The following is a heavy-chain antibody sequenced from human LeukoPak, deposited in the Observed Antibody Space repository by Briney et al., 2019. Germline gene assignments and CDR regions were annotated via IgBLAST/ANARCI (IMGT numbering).Heavy chain of an antibody. J-gene: IGHJ6*03. CDR1: GGTFSSYA. D-gene: IGHD3-10*01. V-gene: IGHV1-69*05. Sequence: GASVKVSCKASGGTFSSYAISWVRQAPGQGLEWMGRIIPIFGTANYAQKFQGRVTITTDESTSTAYMEVSSLRSEDTAVYYCASRVRGGSAANYYYYMDVWGKGTTVTVSS. CDR2: IIPIFGTA. CDR3: ASRVRGGSAANYYYYMDV.